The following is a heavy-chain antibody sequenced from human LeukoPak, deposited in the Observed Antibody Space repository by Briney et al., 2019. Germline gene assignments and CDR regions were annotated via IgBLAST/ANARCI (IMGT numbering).Heavy chain of an antibody. D-gene: IGHD5-18*01. CDR1: VFTFSNYG. CDR3: AKDSIQGDTALDY. J-gene: IGHJ4*02. Sequence: GGSLRPSCVVSVFTFSNYGMHWVRQAPGKGREWVAFIRYDGSIKYYADSVKGRFTIYRDNSRNTLYLQMNSLRAEDTAVYYCAKDSIQGDTALDYWGQGTLVTVSS. CDR2: IRYDGSIK. V-gene: IGHV3-30*02.